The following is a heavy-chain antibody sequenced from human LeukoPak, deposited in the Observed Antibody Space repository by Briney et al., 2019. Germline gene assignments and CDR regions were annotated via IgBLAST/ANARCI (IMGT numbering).Heavy chain of an antibody. CDR3: AREASGENYYYYGMDV. D-gene: IGHD3-16*01. CDR1: GFTVSSNY. J-gene: IGHJ6*02. Sequence: PGGSLRLSCAASGFTVSSNYMSWVRQAPGKGLEWVSVIYSGGSTYYADSVKGRFTISRHNSKNTLYLQMSSLRAEDTAVYYCAREASGENYYYYGMDVWGQGTTVIVSS. CDR2: IYSGGST. V-gene: IGHV3-53*04.